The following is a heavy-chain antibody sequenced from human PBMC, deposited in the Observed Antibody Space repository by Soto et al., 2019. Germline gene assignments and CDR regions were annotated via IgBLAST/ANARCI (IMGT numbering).Heavy chain of an antibody. CDR3: ATDRAEDHPVGIDY. D-gene: IGHD7-27*01. CDR2: ISGRGSGGST. J-gene: IGHJ4*02. Sequence: GGSLRLSCAASGFTFSTYAMHWVRQAPGKGLEWVSTISGRGSGGSTYYADSVKGRFTVSRDNSKNTLYLQMNSLKDADTAVYYCATDRAEDHPVGIDYWGQGSLVTVSS. V-gene: IGHV3-23*01. CDR1: GFTFSTYA.